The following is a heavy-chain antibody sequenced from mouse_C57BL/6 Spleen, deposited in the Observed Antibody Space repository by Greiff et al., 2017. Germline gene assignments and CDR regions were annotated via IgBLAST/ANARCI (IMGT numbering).Heavy chain of an antibody. CDR2: ISSGGDYI. CDR3: TRDQITTVVATDYAMDY. D-gene: IGHD1-1*01. V-gene: IGHV5-9-1*02. Sequence: DVQLVESGEGLVKPGGSLKLSCAASGFTFSSYAMSWVRQTPEKRLEWVAYISSGGDYIYYADTVKGRFTISRDNARNTLYLQMSSLKSEDTAMYYCTRDQITTVVATDYAMDYWGQGTSGTVSS. J-gene: IGHJ4*01. CDR1: GFTFSSYA.